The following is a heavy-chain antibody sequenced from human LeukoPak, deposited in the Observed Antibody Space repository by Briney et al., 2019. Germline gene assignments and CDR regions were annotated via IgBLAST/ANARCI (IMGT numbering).Heavy chain of an antibody. V-gene: IGHV1-46*01. D-gene: IGHD1-26*01. CDR1: GGTFSSYA. CDR3: ARDFIANLGTPWDEYYFDY. Sequence: ASVKVSCKASGGTFSSYAISWVRQAPGQGLEWMGIINPSGGSTSYAQKFQGRVTMTRDTSTSTVYMELSSLRSEDTAVYYCARDFIANLGTPWDEYYFDYWGQGTLVTVSS. J-gene: IGHJ4*02. CDR2: INPSGGST.